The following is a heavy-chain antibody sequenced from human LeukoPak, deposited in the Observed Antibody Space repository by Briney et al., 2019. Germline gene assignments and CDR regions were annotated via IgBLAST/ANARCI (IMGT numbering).Heavy chain of an antibody. Sequence: SETLSLTCTVSGGSISSYYWSWIRQPPGKGLEWIEYIYYSGSTNYNPSLKGRVTISVDTSKNQFSLKLSSVTAADTAVYYCARGKDSNYSYYYYYYMDVWGKGTTVTVSS. D-gene: IGHD4-11*01. J-gene: IGHJ6*03. CDR1: GGSISSYY. CDR2: IYYSGST. V-gene: IGHV4-59*01. CDR3: ARGKDSNYSYYYYYYMDV.